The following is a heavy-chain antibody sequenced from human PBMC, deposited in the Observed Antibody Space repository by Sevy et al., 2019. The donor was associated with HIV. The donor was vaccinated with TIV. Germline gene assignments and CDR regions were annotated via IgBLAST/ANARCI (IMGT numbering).Heavy chain of an antibody. J-gene: IGHJ4*02. CDR3: TTSGRHWVYFDY. CDR2: IKRKTDGGTA. V-gene: IGHV3-15*07. CDR1: GFTFNAAW. D-gene: IGHD5-12*01. Sequence: GGSLRLSCAASGFTFNAAWMTWVRQAPGKGLEWVGRIKRKTDGGTADYDASVNGRFTISRDDSKNTVFLQMNSLKTEDTAVYHCTTSGRHWVYFDYWGQVTRVTVSS.